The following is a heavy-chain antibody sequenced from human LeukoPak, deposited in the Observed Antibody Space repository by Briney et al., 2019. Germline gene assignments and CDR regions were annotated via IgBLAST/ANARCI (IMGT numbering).Heavy chain of an antibody. D-gene: IGHD2-21*01. CDR1: GFTFSTYT. V-gene: IGHV3-48*04. J-gene: IGHJ6*03. CDR3: ARDVDASYMDV. CDR2: ISSSSTTI. Sequence: TGGSLRLSCAASGFTFSTYTMNWVRQAPGKGLEWVSYISSSSTTIYYADSVRGRFTISRDNAKNSLYLQMNSLRPEDTAVYYCARDVDASYMDVWGKGTTVTVSS.